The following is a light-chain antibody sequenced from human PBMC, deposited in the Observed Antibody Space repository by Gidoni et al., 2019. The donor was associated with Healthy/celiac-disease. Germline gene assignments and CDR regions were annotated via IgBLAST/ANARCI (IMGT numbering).Light chain of an antibody. CDR2: KDS. V-gene: IGLV3-25*03. J-gene: IGLJ2*01. CDR1: ALPKQY. CDR3: QSADSSGTVV. Sequence: SYELTQPPSVSVSPGQMARITCSGDALPKQYAYWYQQKPGQAPVLVIYKDSERPSVIPERFSGSSSGTTVTLTISGVQAEDEADYYCQSADSSGTVVFGGGTKLTVL.